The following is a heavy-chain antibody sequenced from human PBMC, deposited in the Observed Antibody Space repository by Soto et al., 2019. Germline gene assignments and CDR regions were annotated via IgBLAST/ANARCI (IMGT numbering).Heavy chain of an antibody. V-gene: IGHV3-48*01. J-gene: IGHJ3*02. CDR2: ISSSSSTI. CDR1: GFTFSSYS. D-gene: IGHD6-19*01. Sequence: EVQLVESGGGLVQPGGSLRLSCAASGFTFSSYSMNWVRQAPGKGLEWVSYISSSSSTIYYADSVKGRFTISRDNAKNSLYLQMNSLRAEDTAVYYCARASHSSGWYPRALDAFDIWGQGTMVTVSS. CDR3: ARASHSSGWYPRALDAFDI.